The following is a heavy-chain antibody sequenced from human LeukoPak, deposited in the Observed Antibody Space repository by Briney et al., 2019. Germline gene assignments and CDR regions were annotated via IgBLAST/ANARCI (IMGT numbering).Heavy chain of an antibody. CDR3: ARAPGGYCSSTSCSGESMDV. CDR1: GFTFSSYA. V-gene: IGHV3-30*01. D-gene: IGHD2-2*01. CDR2: ISYDGSNK. Sequence: VGSLRLSCAASGFTFSSYAMHWVRQAPGKGLEWVAVISYDGSNKYYADSVKGRFTISRDNSKNTLYLQMNSLRAEDTAVYYCARAPGGYCSSTSCSGESMDVWGKGTTVTVSS. J-gene: IGHJ6*03.